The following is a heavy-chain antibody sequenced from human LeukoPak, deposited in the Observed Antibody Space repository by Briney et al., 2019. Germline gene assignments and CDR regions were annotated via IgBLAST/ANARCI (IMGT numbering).Heavy chain of an antibody. CDR2: ISTTGSSI. CDR3: ARVQRGIAVALDY. CDR1: GFTFSSYS. Sequence: GGSLILSCAASGFTFSSYSMNWVRQAPGKGLEWVSYISTTGSSIYYADSVKGRFTISRDNVKNLLYLRMNSLRTEDTAVYYCARVQRGIAVALDYWGQGTLATVSS. V-gene: IGHV3-48*04. D-gene: IGHD6-19*01. J-gene: IGHJ4*02.